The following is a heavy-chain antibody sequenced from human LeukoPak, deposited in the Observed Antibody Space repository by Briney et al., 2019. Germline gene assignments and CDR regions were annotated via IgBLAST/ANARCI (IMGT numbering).Heavy chain of an antibody. CDR3: AKSSVGSSSTTDVIYYYYMDV. D-gene: IGHD6-6*01. CDR1: GFTFSSYA. J-gene: IGHJ6*03. CDR2: ISYDGSNK. V-gene: IGHV3-30*04. Sequence: GGSLRLSCAASGFTFSSYAMHWVRQAPGKGLEWVAVISYDGSNKYYADSVKGRFTISRDNSKNTLYLQMNSLRAEDTAAYYCAKSSVGSSSTTDVIYYYYMDVWGKGTTVTVSS.